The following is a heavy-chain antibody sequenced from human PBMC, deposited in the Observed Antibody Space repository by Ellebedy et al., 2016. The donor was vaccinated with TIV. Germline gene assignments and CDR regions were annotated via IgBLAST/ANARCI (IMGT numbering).Heavy chain of an antibody. Sequence: GESLKISXAASGFTFRDYVMNWVRQAPGKGLEWVSGLSASGTATSYTDAVKGRFTVSRDTSKSTLYLQMNNLRADDTAVYYCAKEYYDFWSGHYYFDYWGRGTLVTVSS. CDR1: GFTFRDYV. J-gene: IGHJ4*02. CDR2: LSASGTAT. V-gene: IGHV3-23*01. CDR3: AKEYYDFWSGHYYFDY. D-gene: IGHD3-3*01.